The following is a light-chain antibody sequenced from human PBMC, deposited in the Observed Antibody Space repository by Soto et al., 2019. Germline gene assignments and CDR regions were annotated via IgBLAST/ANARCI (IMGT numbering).Light chain of an antibody. CDR3: QQANSFPIT. V-gene: IGKV1-12*01. CDR1: QRVDRW. Sequence: DCQMNPSPSTLSASVGDRVTITCRASQRVDRWLAWYQQKPGKAPKLLISDASTLESGVPSRFSGSGSGTDFTLTISSLQPEDFATYYCQQANSFPITFGHGTRLEIK. J-gene: IGKJ5*01. CDR2: DAS.